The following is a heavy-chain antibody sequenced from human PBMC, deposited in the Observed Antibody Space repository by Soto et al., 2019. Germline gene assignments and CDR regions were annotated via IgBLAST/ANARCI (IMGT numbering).Heavy chain of an antibody. CDR1: GGSISSYY. D-gene: IGHD3-9*01. Sequence: LSLTCTVSGGSISSYYWSWIRQPPGKGLEWIGYIYYSGSTNYNPSLKSRVTISVDTSKNQFSLKLSSVTAADTAVYYCARADYDILTGYILDYWGQGTLVTSPQ. V-gene: IGHV4-59*01. J-gene: IGHJ4*02. CDR3: ARADYDILTGYILDY. CDR2: IYYSGST.